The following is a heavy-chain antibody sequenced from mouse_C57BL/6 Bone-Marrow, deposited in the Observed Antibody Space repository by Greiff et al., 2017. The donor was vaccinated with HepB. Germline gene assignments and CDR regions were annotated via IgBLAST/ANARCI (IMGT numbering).Heavy chain of an antibody. CDR3: ANYEAWFAY. D-gene: IGHD1-1*01. V-gene: IGHV1-53*01. Sequence: VQLQQPGTELVKPGASVKLSCTASGYTFTSYWMPWVKQRPGQGLEWIGNINPSNGGTNYNEKFKSKATLAVDKSYSTAYMQLSSLTAEDSAVYDCANYEAWFAYWGQGTLVTVSA. CDR2: INPSNGGT. J-gene: IGHJ3*01. CDR1: GYTFTSYW.